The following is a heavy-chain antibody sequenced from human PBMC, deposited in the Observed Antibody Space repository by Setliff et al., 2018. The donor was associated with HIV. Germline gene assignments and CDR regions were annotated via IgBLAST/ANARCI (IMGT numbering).Heavy chain of an antibody. D-gene: IGHD3-3*01. V-gene: IGHV3-21*01. J-gene: IGHJ4*02. CDR2: ISSSSRSK. CDR1: GFTFSTYS. Sequence: GGSLRLSCEASGFTFSTYSMYWVRQAPGKGLEWVSSISSSSRSKYYADSVKGRLTISRDNAKNSLYLQMNSLTAEDTAVYYCARDVSWRVRTYIDYWGQGALVTVSS. CDR3: ARDVSWRVRTYIDY.